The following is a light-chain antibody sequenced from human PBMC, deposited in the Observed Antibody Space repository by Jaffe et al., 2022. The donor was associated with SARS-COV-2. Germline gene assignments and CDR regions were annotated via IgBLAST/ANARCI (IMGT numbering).Light chain of an antibody. CDR3: QNYYEAPPT. V-gene: IGKV1-27*01. CDR2: STS. Sequence: DIQMTQSPSSLSAFVGDRVTIPCRASQDISNYLAWYQVKPGKVPKLLIYSTSVLQSGVPSRFSGSRSGTDFTLTITGLQPGDVATYYCQNYYEAPPTFGGGTRVEIK. J-gene: IGKJ4*01. CDR1: QDISNY.